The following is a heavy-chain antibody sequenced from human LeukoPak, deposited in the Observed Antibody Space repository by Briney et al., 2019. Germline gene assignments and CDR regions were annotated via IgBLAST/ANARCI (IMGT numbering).Heavy chain of an antibody. V-gene: IGHV3-30*01. CDR2: ISYDGSNK. CDR3: ARDHYDYDFWSGYQYKYYFDY. CDR1: GFTFSSYA. Sequence: PGGSLRLFCAASGFTFSSYAMHWVRQAPGKGREWVAVISYDGSNKYYADFVKGRFTISRDNSKNTLYLQMNSLRAEDTAVYYCARDHYDYDFWSGYQYKYYFDYWGQGTLVTVSS. J-gene: IGHJ4*02. D-gene: IGHD3-3*01.